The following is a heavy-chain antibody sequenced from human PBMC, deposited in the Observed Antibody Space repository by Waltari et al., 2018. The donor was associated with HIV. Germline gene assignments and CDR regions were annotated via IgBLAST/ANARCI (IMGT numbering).Heavy chain of an antibody. Sequence: EVQLLESGGGLVQPGGSLRLSCAASGFTFSSYAMSWVRQAPGKGLEWVSAISGSGGSTYYAASVKGRFTISRDNSKNTLYLQMNSLRAEDTAVYYCATGQRFLEWLSLFDYWGQGTLVTVSS. CDR2: ISGSGGST. V-gene: IGHV3-23*01. CDR1: GFTFSSYA. D-gene: IGHD3-3*01. CDR3: ATGQRFLEWLSLFDY. J-gene: IGHJ4*02.